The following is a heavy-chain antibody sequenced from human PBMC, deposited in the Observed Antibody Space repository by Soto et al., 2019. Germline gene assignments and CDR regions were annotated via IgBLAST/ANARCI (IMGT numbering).Heavy chain of an antibody. V-gene: IGHV3-15*01. D-gene: IGHD5-12*01. CDR3: TTDRRSGYDPQFDF. CDR2: VKSKTDGGAT. CDR1: GFTFYNTW. Sequence: GGSLRLSCTASGFTFYNTWMSWVRQAPGKGLEWVGRVKSKTDGGATDYTAPVKGRFTISRGDSQNTLYLQMNSLQTDDTAVYYCTTDRRSGYDPQFDFWGQGTLVTVSS. J-gene: IGHJ4*02.